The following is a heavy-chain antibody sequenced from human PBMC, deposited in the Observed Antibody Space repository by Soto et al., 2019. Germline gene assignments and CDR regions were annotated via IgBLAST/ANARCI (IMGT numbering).Heavy chain of an antibody. CDR2: INPSGGST. J-gene: IGHJ4*01. V-gene: IGHV1-46*01. CDR3: ARDLPGTIFGLVTGLYYFDY. D-gene: IGHD3-3*01. Sequence: ASVKVSCKASGYTFTSSYMHWVRQAPGQGLEWMGIINPSGGSTSYAQKFQGRVTMTRDTSTSTVYMELSSLRSEDTAVYYCARDLPGTIFGLVTGLYYFDYWGQGTLVTVSS. CDR1: GYTFTSSY.